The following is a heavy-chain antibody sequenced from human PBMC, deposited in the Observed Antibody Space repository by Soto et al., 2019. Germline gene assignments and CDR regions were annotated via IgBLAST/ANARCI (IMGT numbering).Heavy chain of an antibody. CDR3: ARSISIAGRRDY. V-gene: IGHV1-2*02. J-gene: IGHJ4*02. CDR2: INPSSGGT. CDR1: GYAFGVYY. D-gene: IGHD6-6*01. Sequence: QVQLVKSGAEVKKPGASVRVSCRASGYAFGVYYIHWVRQAPGQGLESMGWINPSSGGTNYAQKFQDRVTMTRDTSITTAYMELSRLRSDDTAVYYCARSISIAGRRDYWGQGTLVTVSS.